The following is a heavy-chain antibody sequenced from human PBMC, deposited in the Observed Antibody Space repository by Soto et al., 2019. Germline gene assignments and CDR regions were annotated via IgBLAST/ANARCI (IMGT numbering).Heavy chain of an antibody. Sequence: EVQLLESGGGSVQPGGSLRLSCVASGNTFQNYAMTWVRQAPGKGLEWVSGISGSGGSTYYADSVRGRFTISRDDSKHTLYLQISSLRAEDTAVYYCSKVSRAIGVVPAALNWGQGTLFTGSS. V-gene: IGHV3-23*01. D-gene: IGHD2-2*01. CDR1: GNTFQNYA. CDR3: SKVSRAIGVVPAALN. J-gene: IGHJ4*02. CDR2: ISGSGGST.